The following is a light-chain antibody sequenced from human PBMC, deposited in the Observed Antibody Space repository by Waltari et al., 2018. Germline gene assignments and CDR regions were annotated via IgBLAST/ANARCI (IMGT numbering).Light chain of an antibody. CDR2: DKN. Sequence: SSELTQDPAVSVAMGQTVRITCQGDSLRSYYASWYQQRPGQAPILVIYDKNKRPSGVPDRFSGSKSGNTASLTVSGLQADDEADYYCSSYAHNNHFVFGTGTKVTVL. J-gene: IGLJ1*01. V-gene: IGLV3-19*01. CDR3: SSYAHNNHFV. CDR1: SLRSYY.